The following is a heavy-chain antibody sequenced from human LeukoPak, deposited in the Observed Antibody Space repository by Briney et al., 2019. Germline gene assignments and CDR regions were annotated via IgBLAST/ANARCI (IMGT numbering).Heavy chain of an antibody. Sequence: PGGSLRLSCAASGFTFNNDAMTWVRQATGKGLEWDSGISGSGTTTYYADSVKGRFTISSDNSKNTLYLQMNSLRAEDTAVYYCAKSKFATSGYDGSLDCWGQGTLVTVSS. CDR1: GFTFNNDA. J-gene: IGHJ4*02. V-gene: IGHV3-23*01. D-gene: IGHD5-12*01. CDR3: AKSKFATSGYDGSLDC. CDR2: ISGSGTTT.